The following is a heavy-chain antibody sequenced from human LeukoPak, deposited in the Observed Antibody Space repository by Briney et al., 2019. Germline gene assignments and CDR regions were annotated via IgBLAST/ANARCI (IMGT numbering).Heavy chain of an antibody. CDR3: TTLNYVWGTYRPDH. V-gene: IGHV3-73*01. D-gene: IGHD3-16*02. CDR1: VFNFSGSA. CDR2: TRNKAYDYAT. J-gene: IGHJ4*02. Sequence: GGSLKLSCAASVFNFSGSAIHWVRQASGKGLEWVGRTRNKAYDYATAYGASVEGRFSISRDDSKTTVYLQMNSLKTEDTAVYYCTTLNYVWGTYRPDHWGQGTLVTVSS.